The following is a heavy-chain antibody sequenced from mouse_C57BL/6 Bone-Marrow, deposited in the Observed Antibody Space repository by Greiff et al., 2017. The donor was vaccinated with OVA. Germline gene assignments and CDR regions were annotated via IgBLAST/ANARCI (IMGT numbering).Heavy chain of an antibody. CDR1: GFTFSDYY. CDR3: ARDWLDY. CDR2: INYDGSST. Sequence: EVQLVESEGGLVQPGSSMKLSCTASGFTFSDYYMAWVRQVPEKGLEWVANINYDGSSTYYLDSLKSRFIISRDNAKNILYLQMSSLKSEDTATYYCARDWLDYWGQGTSVTVSS. V-gene: IGHV5-16*01. J-gene: IGHJ4*01.